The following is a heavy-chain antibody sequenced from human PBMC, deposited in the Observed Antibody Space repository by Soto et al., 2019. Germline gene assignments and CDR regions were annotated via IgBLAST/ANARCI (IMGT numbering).Heavy chain of an antibody. V-gene: IGHV3-21*01. Sequence: PGGSLRLSCAASGFTFSTYSMNWVRQAPGKGLEWVSSISSSSSYIYYADSVKGRFTISRDNAKNSLYLQMNSLRAEDTAVYSCARASPQPEPYDFDYWGQGTLVTVS. J-gene: IGHJ4*02. CDR2: ISSSSSYI. CDR1: GFTFSTYS. CDR3: ARASPQPEPYDFDY. D-gene: IGHD3-16*01.